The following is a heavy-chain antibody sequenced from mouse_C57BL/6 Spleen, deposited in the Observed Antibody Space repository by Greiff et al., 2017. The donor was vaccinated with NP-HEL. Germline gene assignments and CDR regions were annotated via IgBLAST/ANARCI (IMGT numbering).Heavy chain of an antibody. D-gene: IGHD1-1*01. CDR3: ARGHYYGSSMDY. Sequence: VKLQQPGAELVKPGASVKLSCKASGYTFTSYWMHWVKQRPGQGLEWIGMIHPNSGSTNYNEKFKSKATLTVDKSSSAAYMQLSSLTSEDAAVYYCARGHYYGSSMDYWGQGTSVTVSS. CDR2: IHPNSGST. V-gene: IGHV1-64*01. CDR1: GYTFTSYW. J-gene: IGHJ4*01.